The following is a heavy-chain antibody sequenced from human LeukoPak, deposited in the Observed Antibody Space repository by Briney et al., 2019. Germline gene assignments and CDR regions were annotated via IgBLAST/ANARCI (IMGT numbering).Heavy chain of an antibody. CDR1: GGSISSYY. J-gene: IGHJ5*02. CDR2: IYYSGST. Sequence: SETLSLTCTVSGGSISSYYWSWLRQPPGKGLEWIGYIYYSGSTNYNPSLKSRVTISVDTSKNQFSLKLSSVTAADTAVYYCARRSASYYGSGSYSSRNWFDPWGQGTLVTVSS. D-gene: IGHD3-10*01. V-gene: IGHV4-59*08. CDR3: ARRSASYYGSGSYSSRNWFDP.